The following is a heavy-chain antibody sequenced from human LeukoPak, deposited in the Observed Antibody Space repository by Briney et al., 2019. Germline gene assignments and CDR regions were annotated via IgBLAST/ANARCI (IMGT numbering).Heavy chain of an antibody. J-gene: IGHJ3*02. CDR1: GDTFSSHG. CDR3: ARGQQAAMFFGSAFDI. Sequence: ASVKVSCKASGDTFSSHGIHWVRQAPGQGLEWMGTVIPIFGPAHYAQKFQGRVMITADESTSTAYMEVSSLRSEDTAMYYCARGQQAAMFFGSAFDIWGQGTRVTVSS. D-gene: IGHD2-2*01. CDR2: VIPIFGPA. V-gene: IGHV1-69*13.